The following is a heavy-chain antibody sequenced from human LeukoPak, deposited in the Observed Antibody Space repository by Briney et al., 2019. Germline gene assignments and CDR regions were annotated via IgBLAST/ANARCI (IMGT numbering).Heavy chain of an antibody. CDR3: AELGITMIGGV. CDR2: ISSSGSTI. Sequence: GGSRRLSCAASGFTFSSYEMNWVRQAPGKGLEWVSYISSSGSTIYYADSVKGRFTISRDNAKNSLYLQMNSLRAEDTAVYYCAELGITMIGGVWGKGTTVTIPS. V-gene: IGHV3-48*03. J-gene: IGHJ6*04. D-gene: IGHD3-10*02. CDR1: GFTFSSYE.